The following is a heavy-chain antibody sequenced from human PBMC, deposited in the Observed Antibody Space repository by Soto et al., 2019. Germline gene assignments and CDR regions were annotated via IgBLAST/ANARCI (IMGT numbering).Heavy chain of an antibody. J-gene: IGHJ4*02. V-gene: IGHV3-9*01. CDR3: VKDAPNGSIDY. CDR2: IASTGDSV. D-gene: IGHD3-10*01. CDR1: GFVFRRYV. Sequence: VQLVESGGGLVQPDGSLRLSCAASGFVFRRYVMHWVRQVPGKGLEFVSTIASTGDSVGYADSVRGRFITSRDNAKDSMYLQMNSLRPEDSALYFCVKDAPNGSIDYWGRGTLVIVSS.